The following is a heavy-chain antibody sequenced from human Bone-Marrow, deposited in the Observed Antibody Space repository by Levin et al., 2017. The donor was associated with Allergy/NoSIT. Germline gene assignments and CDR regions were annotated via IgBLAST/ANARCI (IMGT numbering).Heavy chain of an antibody. D-gene: IGHD2-15*01. V-gene: IGHV4-34*01. CDR1: GGSFSGYY. Sequence: SQTLSLTCAVYGGSFSGYYWSWIRQPPGKGLEWIGEINHSGSTNYNPSLKSRVTISVDTSKNQFSLKLSSVTAADTAVYYCARAGPSSYCSGGSCYSTGDFDYWGQGTLVTVSS. CDR3: ARAGPSSYCSGGSCYSTGDFDY. J-gene: IGHJ4*02. CDR2: INHSGST.